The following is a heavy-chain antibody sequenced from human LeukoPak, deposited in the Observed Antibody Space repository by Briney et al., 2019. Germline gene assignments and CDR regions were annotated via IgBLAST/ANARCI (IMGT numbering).Heavy chain of an antibody. CDR2: IYYSGNT. J-gene: IGHJ5*02. CDR1: GGSISSYY. CDR3: ARRNYYGSGSYYPDNWFDP. D-gene: IGHD3-10*01. Sequence: KPSETLSLTCTVSGGSISSYYWSWIRQPPGRGLERIGYIYYSGNTNYNPSLKSRVTISVDTSKNQFSLKLSSVTAADTAVYYCARRNYYGSGSYYPDNWFDPWGQGTLVTVSS. V-gene: IGHV4-59*08.